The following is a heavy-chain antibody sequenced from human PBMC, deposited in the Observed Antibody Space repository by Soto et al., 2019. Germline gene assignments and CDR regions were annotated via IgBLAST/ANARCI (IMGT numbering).Heavy chain of an antibody. CDR1: GYTFTSYY. Sequence: ASVKVSCKASGYTFTSYYMHWVRQAPGQGLEWMGIINPSGGSTSYAQKFQGRVTMTRDTSTSTVYMELSSLRSEDTAVYYCARDGRAFSIFGETMDVWGQGTTVTVSS. V-gene: IGHV1-46*01. CDR3: ARDGRAFSIFGETMDV. J-gene: IGHJ6*02. CDR2: INPSGGST. D-gene: IGHD3-3*01.